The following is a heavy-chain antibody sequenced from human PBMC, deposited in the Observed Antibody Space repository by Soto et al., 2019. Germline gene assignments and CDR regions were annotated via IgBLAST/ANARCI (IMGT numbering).Heavy chain of an antibody. CDR3: ANGGPPGYSYGWRDY. CDR1: GFTFSSYA. CDR2: ISGSGGST. J-gene: IGHJ4*02. D-gene: IGHD5-18*01. V-gene: IGHV3-23*01. Sequence: EVQLLESGGGLVQPGGSLRLSCAASGFTFSSYAMSWVRQAPGKGLEWVSAISGSGGSTYYADSAKGRFTISRDNSKNTLYLQMNSLRAEDTAVYYCANGGPPGYSYGWRDYWGQGTLVTVSS.